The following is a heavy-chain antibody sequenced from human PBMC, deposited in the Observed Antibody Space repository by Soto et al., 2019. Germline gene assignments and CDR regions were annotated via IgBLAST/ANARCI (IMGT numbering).Heavy chain of an antibody. CDR1: GFTFSTYA. CDR3: ARRPTARAS. CDR2: ISASGGDT. Sequence: GGSLRLSFAASGFTFSTYAVSWVRQSPGKGLEWVSSISASGGDTWYADSVKGRFTISRDNSKNTLYLQMNSLRAEDTAVYYCARRPTARASWGQGTLVTVSS. D-gene: IGHD1-1*01. J-gene: IGHJ5*02. V-gene: IGHV3-23*01.